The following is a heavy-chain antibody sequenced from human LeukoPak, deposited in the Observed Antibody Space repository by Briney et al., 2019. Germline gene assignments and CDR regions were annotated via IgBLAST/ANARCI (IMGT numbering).Heavy chain of an antibody. V-gene: IGHV4-39*07. CDR2: IYYSRST. D-gene: IGHD4-17*01. CDR1: GGSISSSSCY. CDR3: ARVNVAYGDHRGLLGHVLDI. Sequence: PSETLSLTCTVPGGSISSSSCYWGWIRQPPGRGLEWIGSIYYSRSTYYNPSLKSRVTISVDTSKNQFSLKLSSVTAADTAVFYCARVNVAYGDHRGLLGHVLDIWGQGTMVTVSS. J-gene: IGHJ3*02.